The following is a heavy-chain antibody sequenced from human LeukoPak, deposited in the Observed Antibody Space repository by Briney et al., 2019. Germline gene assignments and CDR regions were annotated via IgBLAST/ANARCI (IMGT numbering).Heavy chain of an antibody. V-gene: IGHV4-59*01. J-gene: IGHJ4*02. CDR3: ARVLSARFDY. Sequence: SETLSLTCTVSGGSISSYYWSWIRQPPGKGLEWIGYIYYSGSTNYNPSLKSRVTISVDTSKNPFSLKLSSVTAADTAVYYCARVLSARFDYWGQGTLVTVSS. CDR1: GGSISSYY. CDR2: IYYSGST. D-gene: IGHD3-3*01.